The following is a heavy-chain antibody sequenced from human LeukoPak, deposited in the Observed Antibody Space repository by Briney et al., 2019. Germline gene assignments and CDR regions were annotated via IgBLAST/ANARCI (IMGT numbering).Heavy chain of an antibody. CDR3: AKAVSVAGPELNWFDP. CDR1: GFTFSSYG. J-gene: IGHJ5*02. Sequence: PGGSLRLSCAASGFTFSSYGMHWVRQAPGKGLEWVAVISYDGSNKYYADSVKGRFAISRDNSKNTLYLQMNSLRAEDTAVYYCAKAVSVAGPELNWFDPWGQGTLVTVSS. V-gene: IGHV3-30*18. D-gene: IGHD6-19*01. CDR2: ISYDGSNK.